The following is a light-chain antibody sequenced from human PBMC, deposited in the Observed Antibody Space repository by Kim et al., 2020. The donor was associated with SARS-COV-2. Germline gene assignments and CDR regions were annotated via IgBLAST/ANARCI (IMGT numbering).Light chain of an antibody. Sequence: ASVGDRVTITGRASQDIRNDLGWYQQNPGRAPKRLIYGASSLQSGVPPRFVGSGSGTEFTLTISSLQPEDFATYFCLQQNTYPITFGQGTRLEIK. CDR2: GAS. J-gene: IGKJ5*01. V-gene: IGKV1-17*01. CDR1: QDIRND. CDR3: LQQNTYPIT.